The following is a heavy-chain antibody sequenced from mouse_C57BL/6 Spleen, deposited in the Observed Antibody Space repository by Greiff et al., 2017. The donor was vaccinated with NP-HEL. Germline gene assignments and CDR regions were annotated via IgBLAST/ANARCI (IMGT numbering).Heavy chain of an antibody. CDR3: ARLYYGSSYWYFDV. V-gene: IGHV1-9*01. Sequence: QVQLQQSGAELMKPGASVKLSCKATGYTFTGYWIEWVKQRPGHGLEWIGEILPGSGSTNYNEKFKGKATFTADTSSNTAYMQLSSLTTEDSALYYCARLYYGSSYWYFDVWGTGTTVTVSS. D-gene: IGHD1-1*01. CDR1: GYTFTGYW. J-gene: IGHJ1*03. CDR2: ILPGSGST.